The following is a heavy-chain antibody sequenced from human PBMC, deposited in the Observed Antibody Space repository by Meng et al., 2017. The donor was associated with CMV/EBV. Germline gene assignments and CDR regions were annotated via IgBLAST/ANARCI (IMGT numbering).Heavy chain of an antibody. V-gene: IGHV3-33*06. CDR3: AKTDL. J-gene: IGHJ5*02. CDR2: IWYDGSNK. Sequence: PGCSRRIAGAASGFTFSSYGMHWVRQAPGKGLEWVAVIWYDGSNKYYADSVKGRFTISRDNSRNTLYLQMNSLRAEDTAVYYCAKTDLWGQGTLVTVSS. CDR1: GFTFSSYG.